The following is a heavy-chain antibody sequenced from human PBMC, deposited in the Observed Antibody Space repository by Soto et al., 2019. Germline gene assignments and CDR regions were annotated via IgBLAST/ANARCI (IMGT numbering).Heavy chain of an antibody. V-gene: IGHV3-30*18. J-gene: IGHJ1*01. CDR2: TSYYGTNA. CDR1: GFIFSSYA. D-gene: IGHD2-2*01. CDR3: AKGRSSLADYFQR. Sequence: PGGFLRLSCAASGFIFSSYAMNWGRQAPGKRPEWVAATSYYGTNAFYADSVKGRFTISRDNCKKTLYLEITGLRSEDTAVYYCAKGRSSLADYFQRWGQGTRVTVSS.